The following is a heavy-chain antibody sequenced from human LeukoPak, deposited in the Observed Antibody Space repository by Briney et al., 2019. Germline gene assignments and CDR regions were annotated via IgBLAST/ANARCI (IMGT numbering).Heavy chain of an antibody. D-gene: IGHD4-17*01. J-gene: IGHJ5*02. CDR1: GFTFSSYS. CDR3: ARPQYGDYAHFDP. CDR2: ISSSSSYI. Sequence: PGASLRLSCAASGFTFSSYSMNWVRQAPGKGLEWVSSISSSSSYIYYADSVKGRFTISRDNAKNSLYLQMNSLRAEDTAVYYCARPQYGDYAHFDPWVQGTLVTVSS. V-gene: IGHV3-21*01.